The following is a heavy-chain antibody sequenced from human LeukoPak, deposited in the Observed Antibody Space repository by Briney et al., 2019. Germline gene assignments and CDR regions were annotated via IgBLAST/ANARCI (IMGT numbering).Heavy chain of an antibody. D-gene: IGHD1-26*01. CDR2: ISGSGGST. V-gene: IGHV3-23*01. J-gene: IGHJ6*03. CDR1: GFTFSSYA. CDR3: AKKGRELLRSYYYYYMDV. Sequence: GGSLRLSCAASGFTFSSYAMSWVRQAPGKGLEWVSAISGSGGSTYYADSVKGRFTISRDNSKNTLYLQKNSLRAEDTAVYYCAKKGRELLRSYYYYYMDVWGKGATVTVSS.